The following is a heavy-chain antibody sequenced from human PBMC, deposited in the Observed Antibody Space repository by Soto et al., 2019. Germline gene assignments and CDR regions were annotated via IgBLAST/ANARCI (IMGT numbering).Heavy chain of an antibody. CDR2: ISASGGST. Sequence: EMQLLEAGGGLVQPGGSLRLSCAASGFSFSTYAMSWVRQAPGKGLEWVSGISASGGSTYYADSVKGRFTISRDNSKNTLFVKRTALGAEERAFFSGGNRGGPGGGEFYFDSSAYYFYFDYWGQGTVVSVSS. CDR1: GFSFSTYA. CDR3: GNRGGPGGGEFYFDSSAYYFYFDY. J-gene: IGHJ4*02. V-gene: IGHV3-23*01. D-gene: IGHD3-22*01.